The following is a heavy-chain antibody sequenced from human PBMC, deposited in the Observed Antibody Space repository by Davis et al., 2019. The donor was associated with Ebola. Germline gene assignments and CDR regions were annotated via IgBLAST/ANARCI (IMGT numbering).Heavy chain of an antibody. D-gene: IGHD4-17*01. CDR1: GGSISSSSYY. CDR2: IYYSGST. J-gene: IGHJ4*02. CDR3: ARDSYGDYTLDY. Sequence: MPSETLSLTCTVSGGSISSSSYYWGWIRQPPGKGLEWIGSIYYSGSTYYNSSLKSRVTISVDTSKNQFSLKLSSVTAADTAVYYCARDSYGDYTLDYWGQGTLVTVSS. V-gene: IGHV4-39*02.